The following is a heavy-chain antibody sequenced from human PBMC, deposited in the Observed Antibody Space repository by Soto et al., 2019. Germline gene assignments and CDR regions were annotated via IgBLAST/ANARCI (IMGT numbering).Heavy chain of an antibody. CDR3: AKPNDYGHAFDI. Sequence: HPGGSLRLSCAASGFTFSSYAMSWVRQAPGKGLEWVSAISGSGGSTYYADSVKGRFTISRDNSKNTLYLQMNSLRAEDTAVYYCAKPNDYGHAFDIWGQGTMVTVSS. CDR1: GFTFSSYA. D-gene: IGHD4-17*01. V-gene: IGHV3-23*01. J-gene: IGHJ3*02. CDR2: ISGSGGST.